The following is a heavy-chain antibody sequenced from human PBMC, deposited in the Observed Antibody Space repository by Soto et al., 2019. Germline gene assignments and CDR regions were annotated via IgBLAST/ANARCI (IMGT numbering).Heavy chain of an antibody. D-gene: IGHD4-17*01. CDR1: GFTFTSSA. CDR2: IVVGSGNT. J-gene: IGHJ6*02. CDR3: AADWGYGDYYYYYGMDV. Sequence: VASVKVSCKASGFTFTSSAVQWVRQARGQRLEWIGWIVVGSGNTNYAQKFQERVTITRDMSTSTAYMELSSLRSEDTAVYYCAADWGYGDYYYYYGMDVWGQGTTVTVSS. V-gene: IGHV1-58*01.